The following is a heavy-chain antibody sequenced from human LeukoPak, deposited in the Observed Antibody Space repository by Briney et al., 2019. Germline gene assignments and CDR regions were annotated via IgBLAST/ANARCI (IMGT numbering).Heavy chain of an antibody. V-gene: IGHV4-39*07. J-gene: IGHJ4*02. D-gene: IGHD4-23*01. CDR3: AREGGNSVYDY. CDR2: IYYSGST. Sequence: SETLSLTCTVSGGSISSSSYYWGWIRQPPGRGREWIGSIYYSGSTYYNPSLKSRVTITVDTSKNQFSLKLSPVTAADTAVYYCAREGGNSVYDYWGQGTLVTVSS. CDR1: GGSISSSSYY.